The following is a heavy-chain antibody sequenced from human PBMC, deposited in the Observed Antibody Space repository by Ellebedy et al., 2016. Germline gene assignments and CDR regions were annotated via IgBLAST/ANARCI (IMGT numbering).Heavy chain of an antibody. V-gene: IGHV1-2*02. Sequence: ASVKVSXKASGYTFTGYYMHWVRQAPGQGLEWMGWINPNSGGTNYAQKFQGRVTMTRDTSISTAYMELSRLRSDDTAVYYCARDRGEGIAAAGDYDYWGQGTLVTVSS. J-gene: IGHJ4*02. D-gene: IGHD6-13*01. CDR1: GYTFTGYY. CDR3: ARDRGEGIAAAGDYDY. CDR2: INPNSGGT.